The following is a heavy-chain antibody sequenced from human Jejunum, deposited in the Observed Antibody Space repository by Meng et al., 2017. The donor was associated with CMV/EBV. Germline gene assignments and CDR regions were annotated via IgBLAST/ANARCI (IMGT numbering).Heavy chain of an antibody. Sequence: LSGGSITSTNWWTWVRQSPEKGLEWIGEIYQSGATGYNPSLKSRVTISIDKSKNQFSLKLTSVTAADTAVYYCATHEYGSPTSGFDPWGQGILVTVSS. CDR3: ATHEYGSPTSGFDP. J-gene: IGHJ5*02. CDR2: IYQSGAT. V-gene: IGHV4-4*02. CDR1: GGSITSTNW. D-gene: IGHD3-10*01.